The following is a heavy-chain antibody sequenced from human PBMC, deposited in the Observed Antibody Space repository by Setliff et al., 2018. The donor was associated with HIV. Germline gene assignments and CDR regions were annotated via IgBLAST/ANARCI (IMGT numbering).Heavy chain of an antibody. CDR1: GFTFSSYW. CDR2: IKQDGSEK. CDR3: ARGPSSTHWSPGYFQH. D-gene: IGHD2-8*02. V-gene: IGHV3-7*03. J-gene: IGHJ1*01. Sequence: GGSLRLSCAASGFTFSSYWLSWVRQAPGKGLEWVANIKQDGSEKYYVDSVKGRFTISRDNAKNSLYLQVNNLRAEDTAVYYCARGPSSTHWSPGYFQHWGQDTPVTVSS.